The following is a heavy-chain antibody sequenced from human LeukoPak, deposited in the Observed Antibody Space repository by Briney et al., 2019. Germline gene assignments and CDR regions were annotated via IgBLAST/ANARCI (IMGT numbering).Heavy chain of an antibody. J-gene: IGHJ4*02. V-gene: IGHV1-69*13. Sequence: SVKVSCKASGGTFSSYAISRVRQAPGQGLEWMGGIIPIFGTANYAQKFQGRVTITADESTSTAYMELSSLRSEDTAVYYCARPEYCSSTSCSTGDYWGQGTLVTVSS. CDR3: ARPEYCSSTSCSTGDY. CDR1: GGTFSSYA. D-gene: IGHD2-2*01. CDR2: IIPIFGTA.